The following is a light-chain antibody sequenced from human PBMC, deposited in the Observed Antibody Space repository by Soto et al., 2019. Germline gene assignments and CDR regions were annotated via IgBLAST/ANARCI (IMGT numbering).Light chain of an antibody. Sequence: EMQLTQSRYSLAASVGERLPLTCRASRNVSIYLNWYQHKPGKGPTLLIHATSNLQIGVPSRFSGSGSGTEFTLTISSLEPEDFGTYYCQQSYKMPSFGQGTRLEIK. J-gene: IGKJ5*01. CDR3: QQSYKMPS. CDR2: ATS. CDR1: RNVSIY. V-gene: IGKV1-39*01.